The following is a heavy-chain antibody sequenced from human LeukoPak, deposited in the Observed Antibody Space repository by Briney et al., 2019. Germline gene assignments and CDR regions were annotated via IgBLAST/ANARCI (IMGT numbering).Heavy chain of an antibody. CDR2: IRYDGSNK. CDR3: ATMRGGYEGYFDY. J-gene: IGHJ4*02. D-gene: IGHD3-16*01. Sequence: HPGGSLRLSCAASGFTFSNYGIHWVRQAPGKGLEWVAFIRYDGSNKYYTDYVKGRFTISRDNAKNSLYLQMNSLRAEDTAVYYCATMRGGYEGYFDYWGQGTLVTVSS. CDR1: GFTFSNYG. V-gene: IGHV3-30*02.